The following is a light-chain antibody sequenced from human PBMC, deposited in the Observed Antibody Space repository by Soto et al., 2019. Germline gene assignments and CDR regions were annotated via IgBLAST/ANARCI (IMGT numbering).Light chain of an antibody. CDR2: EDN. V-gene: IGLV6-57*01. Sequence: NFMLTQPHSVSESPGKTVTISCTRSSGSIGSSYVQWYQQRPGSSPTTVIFEDNQRPTGVPVRFSRSIDSSSNSASLVISGLRTEDEADYYCQSYGTSTPLVFGGGTKVTVL. J-gene: IGLJ3*02. CDR3: QSYGTSTPLV. CDR1: SGSIGSSY.